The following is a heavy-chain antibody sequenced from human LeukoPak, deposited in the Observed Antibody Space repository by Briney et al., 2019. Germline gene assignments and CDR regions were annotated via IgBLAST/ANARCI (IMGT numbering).Heavy chain of an antibody. CDR3: ARAVGGSSDY. D-gene: IGHD1-26*01. Sequence: PGGSLRLSCAASGFTFSSYNLNWVRQAPGKGLEWVSYISTSSSTMYYADSVKGRFTISRDNAKNTLYLQMNSLRADDTAVYYCARAVGGSSDYWGQGTLVTVSS. CDR2: ISTSSSTM. J-gene: IGHJ4*02. CDR1: GFTFSSYN. V-gene: IGHV3-48*04.